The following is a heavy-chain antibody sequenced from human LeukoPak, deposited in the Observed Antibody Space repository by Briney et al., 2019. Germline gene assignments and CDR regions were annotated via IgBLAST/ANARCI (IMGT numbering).Heavy chain of an antibody. CDR3: ARRTTVTIPFGY. Sequence: SETLSLTCAVYGVSFSGYYWSWIRQPPGKGLEWSGEINHSGSTNYNPSLKSRVTISVDKSKNQFSLKLSSVTAADTAVYYCARRTTVTIPFGYWGQGTLVTVSP. J-gene: IGHJ4*02. CDR2: INHSGST. CDR1: GVSFSGYY. V-gene: IGHV4-34*01. D-gene: IGHD4-11*01.